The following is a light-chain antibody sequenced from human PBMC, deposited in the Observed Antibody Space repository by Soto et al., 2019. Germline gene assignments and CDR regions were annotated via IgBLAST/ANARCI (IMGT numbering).Light chain of an antibody. V-gene: IGKV1-8*01. Sequence: AIRMTQSPSSLSASTGDRVTITCRASQGISSYLAWYQQTPGKAPKLLIYAASTLQSGVPSRFSGSGSGTDFTLTISCLQSEDFATYYFQQYYDYPITFGQGKRLEIK. CDR2: AAS. CDR3: QQYYDYPIT. CDR1: QGISSY. J-gene: IGKJ5*01.